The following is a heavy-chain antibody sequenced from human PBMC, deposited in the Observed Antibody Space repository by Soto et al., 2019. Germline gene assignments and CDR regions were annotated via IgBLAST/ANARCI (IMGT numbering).Heavy chain of an antibody. CDR1: GFTFDDYA. CDR3: AKAVGSYGNFDY. V-gene: IGHV3-9*01. CDR2: ISWNSGSI. J-gene: IGHJ4*02. D-gene: IGHD5-18*01. Sequence: EVQLVESGGGLVQPGRSLRLSCAASGFTFDDYAMHWVRQAPGKGLEWVSRISWNSGSIGYADSVKGRFIISRDNAKNYLYLHMNSLRAEDTALYYCAKAVGSYGNFDYWGQGTLVTVSS.